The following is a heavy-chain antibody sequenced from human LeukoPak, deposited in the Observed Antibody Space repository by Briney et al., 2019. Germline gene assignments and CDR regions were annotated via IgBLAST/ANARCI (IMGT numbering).Heavy chain of an antibody. CDR3: AKMEGQRLYDYCMDV. CDR2: MSGSGYYT. D-gene: IGHD3-3*01. CDR1: GFAFSNFA. J-gene: IGHJ6*03. Sequence: GGSLRLSCAASGFAFSNFAMSWVRQAPGKGLEWVSAMSGSGYYTYYVESVKGRFTISRDNSENTLYLHMNSLRADDTAVYYCAKMEGQRLYDYCMDVWGRGTTVTVPS. V-gene: IGHV3-23*01.